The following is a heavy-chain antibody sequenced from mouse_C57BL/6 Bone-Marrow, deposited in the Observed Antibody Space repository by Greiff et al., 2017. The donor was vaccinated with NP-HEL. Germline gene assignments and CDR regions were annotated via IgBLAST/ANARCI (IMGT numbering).Heavy chain of an antibody. CDR1: GYTFTSYW. V-gene: IGHV1-69*01. CDR3: ARASTVVSYWYFDV. Sequence: VQLQQPGAELVMPGASVKLSCKASGYTFTSYWMHWVKQRPGQGLEWIGEIDPSDSYTNYNQKFKGKSTLTVDKSSSTAYMQLSRLTSEDSAVYYCARASTVVSYWYFDVWGTGTTVTVSS. J-gene: IGHJ1*03. D-gene: IGHD1-1*01. CDR2: IDPSDSYT.